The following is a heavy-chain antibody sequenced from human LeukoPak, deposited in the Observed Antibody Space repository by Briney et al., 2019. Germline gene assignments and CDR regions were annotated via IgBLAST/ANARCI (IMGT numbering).Heavy chain of an antibody. V-gene: IGHV3-30-3*01. Sequence: GRSLRLSCAASGFTFRAYTMTWVRQAPGKGLEWVAVITSDGTNEYYADAVKGRFTISRDNSKTTLYLHMNSLRVEDTAVYYCARSNGWYLDYWGQGTLVTVSS. D-gene: IGHD6-19*01. J-gene: IGHJ4*02. CDR3: ARSNGWYLDY. CDR1: GFTFRAYT. CDR2: ITSDGTNE.